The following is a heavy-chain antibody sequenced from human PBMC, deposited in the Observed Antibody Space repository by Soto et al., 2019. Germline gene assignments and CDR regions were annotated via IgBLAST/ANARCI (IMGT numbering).Heavy chain of an antibody. J-gene: IGHJ4*02. V-gene: IGHV5-51*01. CDR1: GYGFTSYW. CDR2: IYPGDSDT. CDR3: ARRPFRGVRPYYFDF. D-gene: IGHD3-16*01. Sequence: GESLKISCKGSGYGFTSYWIGWMRLLPGKGLEWMGIIYPGDSDTRYSPSFQGQVTISTDKSITTAYLQWSSLKASDTAMYYCARRPFRGVRPYYFDFWGQGTLVTVSS.